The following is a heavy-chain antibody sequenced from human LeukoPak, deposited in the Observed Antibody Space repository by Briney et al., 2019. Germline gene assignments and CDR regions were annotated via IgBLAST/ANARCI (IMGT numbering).Heavy chain of an antibody. V-gene: IGHV1-46*01. CDR1: GYTFTSYY. Sequence: ASVKVSFKACGYTFTSYYMHWVRQAPGQGGEGMGVINPSGGSTSYAQKFQGRVTMTSDTSTSTVYMALSSLRSDDTAVYYCARACDYVWGSYRPFDYWGQGTLVTVSS. CDR3: ARACDYVWGSYRPFDY. D-gene: IGHD3-16*02. CDR2: INPSGGST. J-gene: IGHJ4*02.